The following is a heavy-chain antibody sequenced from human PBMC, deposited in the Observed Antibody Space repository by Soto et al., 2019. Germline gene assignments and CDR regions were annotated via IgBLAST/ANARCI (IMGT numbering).Heavy chain of an antibody. Sequence: SLRLSCAASGFTFDDYAMHWVRQAPGKGLEWVSGISWNSGSIGYADSVKGRLTISRDNAKNSLYLQMNSLRAEDTALYYCAKVGIGYSSGWYDDYYYYGMDVWAQGTTVTVS. CDR1: GFTFDDYA. D-gene: IGHD6-19*01. J-gene: IGHJ6*02. CDR3: AKVGIGYSSGWYDDYYYYGMDV. CDR2: ISWNSGSI. V-gene: IGHV3-9*01.